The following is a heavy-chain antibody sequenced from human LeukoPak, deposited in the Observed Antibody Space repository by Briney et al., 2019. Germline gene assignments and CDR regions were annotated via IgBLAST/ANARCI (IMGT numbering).Heavy chain of an antibody. CDR2: ISSSSIYI. J-gene: IGHJ4*02. CDR3: ARESSGRRVQTFGY. CDR1: GFTFSSYS. V-gene: IGHV3-21*01. D-gene: IGHD1-1*01. Sequence: GGSLRLSCAASGFTFSSYSMNWVRQAPGKGLEWVSSISSSSIYIYYADSVKGRFTISRDNDKNSLYLQMNSLRAEDTAVYYCARESSGRRVQTFGYWGQGTLVTVSS.